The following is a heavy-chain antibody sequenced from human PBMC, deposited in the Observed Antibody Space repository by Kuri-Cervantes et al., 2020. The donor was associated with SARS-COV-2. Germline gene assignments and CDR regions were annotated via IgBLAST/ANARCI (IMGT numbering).Heavy chain of an antibody. CDR3: ARVYGNKTTVAGSGYYGMDV. CDR2: INRSGST. CDR1: GGSFSGYY. V-gene: IGHV4-34*01. J-gene: IGHJ6*02. D-gene: IGHD4-23*01. Sequence: SQTFSLTCAVYGGSFSGYYCSWIRQPPGKGLEWMGEINRSGSTNYNPYLKGRVTISVDTSKNQFSLKLSSVTAADTAVYYCARVYGNKTTVAGSGYYGMDVWGRGTTVTVSS.